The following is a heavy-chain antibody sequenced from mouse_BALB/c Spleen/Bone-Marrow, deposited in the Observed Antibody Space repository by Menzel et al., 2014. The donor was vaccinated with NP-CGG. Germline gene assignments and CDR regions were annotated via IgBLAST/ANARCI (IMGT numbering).Heavy chain of an antibody. J-gene: IGHJ1*01. CDR1: GYAFTDYL. CDR2: INPGSGGT. D-gene: IGHD4-1*01. V-gene: IGHV1-54*01. CDR3: ARWLGPGWYFDV. Sequence: VQLQQSGAELVRPGTSVKVSCKASGYAFTDYLIEWVKQRPGQGLEWIGVINPGSGGTHYNEKFKGKATLTADESSSTAYMQLSSLTSDDSAVYSCARWLGPGWYFDVWGAGTTVTVSS.